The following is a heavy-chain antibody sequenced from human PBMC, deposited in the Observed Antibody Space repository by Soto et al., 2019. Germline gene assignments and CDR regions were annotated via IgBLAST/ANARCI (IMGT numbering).Heavy chain of an antibody. CDR3: VGDGTKILGEGFAP. V-gene: IGHV4-4*07. CDR1: GASISGFY. CDR2: IYATGTT. Sequence: SETLSLTCTVSGASISGFYWSWIRKSSGKGLEWIGRIYATGTTDYNPSLKSRVMMSVDTSKNNFSLKLGSVTAADTAVYYCVGDGTKILGEGFAPWAQEFPVTVSS. D-gene: IGHD3-16*01. J-gene: IGHJ5*02.